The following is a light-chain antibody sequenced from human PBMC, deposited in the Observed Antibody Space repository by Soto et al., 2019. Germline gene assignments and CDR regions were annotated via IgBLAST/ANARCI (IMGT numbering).Light chain of an antibody. V-gene: IGKV3-20*01. Sequence: IVWTQCPGTLSLSPXXRATLSCRASQSVSSNYLAWYQQKPGQAPRLLIYGASSRATGIPDRFSGSGSRTDFNLTISRLEPEDFAVYYCQQYGNSPRVTFGGGTKVEIK. CDR2: GAS. CDR3: QQYGNSPRVT. J-gene: IGKJ4*01. CDR1: QSVSSNY.